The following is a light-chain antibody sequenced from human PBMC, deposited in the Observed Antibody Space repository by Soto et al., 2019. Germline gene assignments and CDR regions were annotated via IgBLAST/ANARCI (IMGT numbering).Light chain of an antibody. Sequence: DSRIRQSPTSMSASVGDRDTITCWASQGIRKFVAWYQQKPGKAPKLLIYAASTLQSGVPSRFSGSGSGTDFTLTINSLQPEDVATYSCQKYSSVPVFGPGTKVEIK. V-gene: IGKV1-27*01. CDR1: QGIRKF. J-gene: IGKJ3*01. CDR3: QKYSSVPV. CDR2: AAS.